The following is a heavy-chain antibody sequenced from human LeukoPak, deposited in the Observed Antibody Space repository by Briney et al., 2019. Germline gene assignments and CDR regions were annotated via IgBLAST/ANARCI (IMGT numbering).Heavy chain of an antibody. CDR2: VSYSGTT. Sequence: SETLSLTCTVSRDSISDYYWSWIRQPPGKGLDWIGYVSYSGTTNYNPSLKSRVTISLDTSKNQYSLRLSSVTAADTAVYYCARGYPGSWSFDWWGQGTLVTVSS. V-gene: IGHV4-59*12. J-gene: IGHJ4*02. CDR1: RDSISDYY. CDR3: ARGYPGSWSFDW. D-gene: IGHD6-13*01.